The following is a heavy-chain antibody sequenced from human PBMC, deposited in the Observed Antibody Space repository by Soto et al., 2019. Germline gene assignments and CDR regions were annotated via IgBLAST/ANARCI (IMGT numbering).Heavy chain of an antibody. Sequence: GGSLRLSCAASGFTVSSKYMTWVRQAPGKGLEWVSLIQSGGTTYYADSVKGRFTISRDTSENTLHLQMNSLRAEDTAVYYCAKDQKGIPGAFDYWGQGTLVTVYS. D-gene: IGHD2-2*01. J-gene: IGHJ4*02. CDR3: AKDQKGIPGAFDY. CDR2: IQSGGTT. CDR1: GFTVSSKY. V-gene: IGHV3-66*01.